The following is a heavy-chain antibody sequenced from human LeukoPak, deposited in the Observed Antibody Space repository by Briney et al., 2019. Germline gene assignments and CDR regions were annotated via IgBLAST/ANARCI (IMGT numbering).Heavy chain of an antibody. V-gene: IGHV4-59*01. Sequence: SETLSLTCTVSGGSISSYYWSWIRQPPGKGLEWIGYIYYSGSTNYNPSLKSRVTISVDTSKNQFSLKLSSVTAADTAVYYCARGHYDFWSGYNYYYYCMDVWGKGTTVTVSS. CDR1: GGSISSYY. J-gene: IGHJ6*03. CDR2: IYYSGST. D-gene: IGHD3-3*01. CDR3: ARGHYDFWSGYNYYYYCMDV.